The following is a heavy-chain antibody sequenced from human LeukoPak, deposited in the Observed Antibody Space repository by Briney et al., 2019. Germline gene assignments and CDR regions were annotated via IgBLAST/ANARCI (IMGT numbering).Heavy chain of an antibody. CDR3: ARGYCSSTRCDYYYAMDV. CDR2: INSVGSIT. V-gene: IGHV3-74*01. J-gene: IGHJ6*02. D-gene: IGHD2-2*01. Sequence: GGSLRLSCAVSGFTFSSYWMHWVRQAPGKGLVWVSRINSVGSITNYADSVKGRFTISRDNAKNTLYLQMNSLGAEDTAVYYCARGYCSSTRCDYYYAMDVWAQETTVTVSS. CDR1: GFTFSSYW.